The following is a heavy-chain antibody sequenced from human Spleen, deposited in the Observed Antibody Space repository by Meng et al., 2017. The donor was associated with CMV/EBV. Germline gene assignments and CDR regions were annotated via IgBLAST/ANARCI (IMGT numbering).Heavy chain of an antibody. D-gene: IGHD5-24*01. CDR3: ARFGGDGYDLFY. Sequence: CQTSGGSFTNYAIGWVRQAPGQGLEWMGWISAYSGKTNYAQKFQGRVTMTTDTFTTTAYVELKNLRSDDTAVYYCARFGGDGYDLFYWGQGTLVTVSS. V-gene: IGHV1-18*01. J-gene: IGHJ4*02. CDR1: GGSFTNYA. CDR2: ISAYSGKT.